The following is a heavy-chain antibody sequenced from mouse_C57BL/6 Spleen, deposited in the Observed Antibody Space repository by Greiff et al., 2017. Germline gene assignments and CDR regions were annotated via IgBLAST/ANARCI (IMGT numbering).Heavy chain of an antibody. V-gene: IGHV1-64*01. D-gene: IGHD4-1*01. CDR2: IRPNSGSN. J-gene: IGHJ2*01. CDR1: GYTFSNYW. CDR3: ARKLVDY. Sequence: QVQLNQPGAGLVQPGASVKLSCAASGYTFSNYWMHWVRQAPGQGLEWIAMIRPNSGSNNYNDNVKSKATLTVAKSYNTAYMQLSSLASEDSAVYYCARKLVDYWGQGTTLTVSS.